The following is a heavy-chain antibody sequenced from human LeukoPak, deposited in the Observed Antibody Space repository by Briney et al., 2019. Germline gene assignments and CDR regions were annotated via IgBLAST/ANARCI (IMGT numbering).Heavy chain of an antibody. CDR2: IYSDGST. CDR1: GFTVSTHY. V-gene: IGHV3-66*01. J-gene: IGHJ4*02. CDR3: AREDCSSTSCLGSFDY. Sequence: GGSLRLSCAASGFTVSTHYMNWVRQAPGKGLEWVSLIYSDGSTYYADSVKGRFTISRDNSKNTLYLQMNSLRAEDTAVYYCAREDCSSTSCLGSFDYWGQGTLVTVSP. D-gene: IGHD2-2*01.